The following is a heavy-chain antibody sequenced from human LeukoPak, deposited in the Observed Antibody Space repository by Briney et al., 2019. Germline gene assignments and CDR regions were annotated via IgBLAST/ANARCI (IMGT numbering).Heavy chain of an antibody. J-gene: IGHJ5*02. Sequence: GASVKFSCKTSGYTFSNYDINCVRQATGQGLEWMGWMNPNSGETGFAQNFQGRVTLTKNSSITTAYMVLSSPTSEDTAVYYCARRDPWGLDPWGQGTLVSVSS. CDR1: GYTFSNYD. CDR3: ARRDPWGLDP. V-gene: IGHV1-8*01. CDR2: MNPNSGET. D-gene: IGHD7-27*01.